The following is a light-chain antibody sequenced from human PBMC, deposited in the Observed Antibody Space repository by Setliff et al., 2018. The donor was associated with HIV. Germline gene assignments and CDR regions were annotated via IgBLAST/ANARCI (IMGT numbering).Light chain of an antibody. J-gene: IGKJ1*01. CDR3: QQYYSTPKT. Sequence: DIVMTQSPDSLAVSLGERATINCKSSQTVLYNSNNRTYLAWYQQRPGRPPKLLIYWASTRESGVPDRFSGSGSGTDFTLTINSLQAEDVAVYYCQQYYSTPKTFDQGTKVDIK. CDR2: WAS. CDR1: QTVLYNSNNRTY. V-gene: IGKV4-1*01.